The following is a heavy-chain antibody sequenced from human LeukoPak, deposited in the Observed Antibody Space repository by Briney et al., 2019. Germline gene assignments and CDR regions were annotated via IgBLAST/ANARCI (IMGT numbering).Heavy chain of an antibody. Sequence: SVKVSCKASGGTFSSYAISWVRQAPGQGLEWMGRIIPILGIANYAQKFQGRVTITADKSTSTAYMELSSLRSEDTALYYCARGPSSWSFGMDVWGQGTTVTVSS. D-gene: IGHD6-13*01. CDR2: IIPILGIA. V-gene: IGHV1-69*04. CDR1: GGTFSSYA. J-gene: IGHJ6*02. CDR3: ARGPSSWSFGMDV.